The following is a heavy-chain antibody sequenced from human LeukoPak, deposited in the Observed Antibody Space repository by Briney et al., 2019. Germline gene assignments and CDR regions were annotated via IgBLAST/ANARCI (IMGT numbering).Heavy chain of an antibody. J-gene: IGHJ1*01. CDR2: IIPILGIA. V-gene: IGHV1-69*02. CDR1: GGTFSSYT. CDR3: ARGKGDFWSGYRAEYFQH. Sequence: SVKVSCKASGGTFSSYTISWVRQAPGQGLEWMGRIIPILGIANYAPKFQGRVTITADKSTSTAYMELSSLRSEDTAVHYCARGKGDFWSGYRAEYFQHWGQGTLVTVSS. D-gene: IGHD3-3*01.